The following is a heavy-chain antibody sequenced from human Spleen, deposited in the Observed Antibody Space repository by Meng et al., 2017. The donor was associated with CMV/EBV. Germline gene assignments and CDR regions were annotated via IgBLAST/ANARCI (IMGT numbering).Heavy chain of an antibody. CDR2: IYYSEST. Sequence: GSLRLSCTVSGGSVSSGSYYWSWIRQPPGKGLEWIGYIYYSESTNYNPSLKSRVTISVDTSKNQFSLKLSSVTSADTAVYYCARAPPEGTYYFDYWGQGTLVTVSS. J-gene: IGHJ4*02. CDR1: GGSVSSGSYY. D-gene: IGHD1-1*01. V-gene: IGHV4-61*01. CDR3: ARAPPEGTYYFDY.